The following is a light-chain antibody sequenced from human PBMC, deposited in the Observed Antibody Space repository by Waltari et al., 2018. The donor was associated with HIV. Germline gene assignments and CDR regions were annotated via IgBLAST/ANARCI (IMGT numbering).Light chain of an antibody. CDR3: CSYAGSSTL. V-gene: IGLV2-23*02. J-gene: IGLJ3*02. CDR2: EVS. CDR1: SRDVGSYNL. Sequence: QSALTQPASVSGSPGQSLTISCTGTSRDVGSYNLVSWYQQHPGKAPKLMIYEVSKRPSGVSNRFSGSKSGNTASLTISGLQAEDEADYYCCSYAGSSTLFGGGTKLTVL.